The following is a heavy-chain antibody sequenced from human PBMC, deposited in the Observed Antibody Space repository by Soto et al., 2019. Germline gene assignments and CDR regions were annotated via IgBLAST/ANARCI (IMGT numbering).Heavy chain of an antibody. V-gene: IGHV1-46*01. CDR3: ARAAGRFGEVFWFDP. CDR1: GYTFTSYN. J-gene: IGHJ5*02. D-gene: IGHD3-10*01. Sequence: QVQLVQSGAEVKKPGASVKVSCKASGYTFTSYNIHWVRQAPGQGLEWVGMINPRGFFTTYAQKFRGRVTMTGYTSTSVVYMELTNLRSEDTAVYYCARAAGRFGEVFWFDPWGQGTLVSVSS. CDR2: INPRGFFT.